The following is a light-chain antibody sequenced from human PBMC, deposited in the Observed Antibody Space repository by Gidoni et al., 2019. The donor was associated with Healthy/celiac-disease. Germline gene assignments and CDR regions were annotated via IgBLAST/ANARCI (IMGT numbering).Light chain of an antibody. J-gene: IGKJ2*01. CDR1: QSVSSN. V-gene: IGKV3-15*01. Sequence: EIVTTQSPATSSVSPGERATISCRASQSVSSNLAWYQQKRGQAPRLLIYGASTSATGIPARFSGSGSATEFTLTISSLQSEDFAVYYCQQYNNWTPYTFGQGTKLEIK. CDR3: QQYNNWTPYT. CDR2: GAS.